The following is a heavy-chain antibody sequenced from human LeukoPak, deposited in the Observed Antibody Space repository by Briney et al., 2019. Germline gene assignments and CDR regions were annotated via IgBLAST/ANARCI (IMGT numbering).Heavy chain of an antibody. CDR3: ARDGNQYDSSGYYPRENFQH. CDR1: GFTFSNYG. D-gene: IGHD3-22*01. V-gene: IGHV3-33*01. Sequence: PGRSLRLSCAASGFTFSNYGMHWVRQAPGKGLEWVALIWYDGSDKYYADSVKGRFTISRVNPKNTLYLQMNSLRAEDTAVYYCARDGNQYDSSGYYPRENFQHWGQGTLVTVSS. CDR2: IWYDGSDK. J-gene: IGHJ1*01.